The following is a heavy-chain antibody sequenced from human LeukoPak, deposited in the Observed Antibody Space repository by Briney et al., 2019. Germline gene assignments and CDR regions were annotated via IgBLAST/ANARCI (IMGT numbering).Heavy chain of an antibody. CDR2: IKQDGSEK. J-gene: IGHJ4*02. CDR1: GFTFSNYW. D-gene: IGHD7-27*01. CDR3: ANPHGIRHRQILGMSYFDY. V-gene: IGHV3-7*03. Sequence: PGGSLRLSCAASGFTFSNYWMHWVRQAPGKGLEWVANIKQDGSEKYYVGSVKGRFSISRDNARNSVYLQMNSLRAEDTAVYYCANPHGIRHRQILGMSYFDYWGQGTLVTVSS.